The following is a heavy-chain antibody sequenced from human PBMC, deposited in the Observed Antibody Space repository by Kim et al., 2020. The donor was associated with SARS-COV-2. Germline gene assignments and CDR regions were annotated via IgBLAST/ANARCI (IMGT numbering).Heavy chain of an antibody. D-gene: IGHD2-15*01. CDR1: GDSISSTYYY. V-gene: IGHV4-39*01. CDR3: ARVANIFDY. Sequence: SETLSLTCTVSGDSISSTYYYWGWIRQPPGKGLEWIGSIYYTGSTYYNPSLKGRVTISVDTSKKQFSLKLTSVTAADTAVYYCARVANIFDYWGQGTLVTVSS. CDR2: IYYTGST. J-gene: IGHJ4*02.